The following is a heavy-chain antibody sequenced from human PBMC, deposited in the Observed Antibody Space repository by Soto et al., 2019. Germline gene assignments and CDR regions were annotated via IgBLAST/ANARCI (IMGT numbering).Heavy chain of an antibody. V-gene: IGHV4-61*01. CDR2: VYHTGRT. CDR3: GRDCAYFAY. J-gene: IGHJ4*02. D-gene: IGHD2-21*01. CDR1: GGSFKSGSYS. Sequence: KPSETLSLTCTVSGGSFKSGSYSWSWIRQPPGKGLEWIGYVYHTGRTSYNPSLKSRVSISMDTSKNQFSLNLDSVTAADTAVYFCGRDCAYFAYCGQGTLLTVX.